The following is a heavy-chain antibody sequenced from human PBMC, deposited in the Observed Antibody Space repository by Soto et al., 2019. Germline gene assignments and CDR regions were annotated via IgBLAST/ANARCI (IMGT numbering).Heavy chain of an antibody. CDR1: GFTFTAYG. Sequence: SGGSLRLSCAASGFTFTAYGMDWVRQAPGKGLEWVAVISHNGSNKYYADSVKGRFTVSRDNANYMLYLQMNSLRPDDTAVYYCARALGYNYGDRDHYYGMDVWGQGTTVTVSS. J-gene: IGHJ6*02. V-gene: IGHV3-30-3*01. CDR3: ARALGYNYGDRDHYYGMDV. D-gene: IGHD5-18*01. CDR2: ISHNGSNK.